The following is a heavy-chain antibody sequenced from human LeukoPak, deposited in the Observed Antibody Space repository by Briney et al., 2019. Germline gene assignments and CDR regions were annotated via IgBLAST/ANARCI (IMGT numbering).Heavy chain of an antibody. Sequence: GASVKVSCKASGYTFTGYYMHWVRQAPGQGLEWMGWINPNSGGTNYAQKFQGRVTMTRDTSISTAYMELSRLRSDDTAVYYCARDRGNHMVGATGPIYYYYYMDVWGKGTTVTVSS. J-gene: IGHJ6*03. D-gene: IGHD1-26*01. CDR1: GYTFTGYY. CDR2: INPNSGGT. CDR3: ARDRGNHMVGATGPIYYYYYMDV. V-gene: IGHV1-2*02.